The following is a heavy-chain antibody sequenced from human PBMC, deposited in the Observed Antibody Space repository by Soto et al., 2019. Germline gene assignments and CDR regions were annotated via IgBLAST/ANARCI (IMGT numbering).Heavy chain of an antibody. D-gene: IGHD6-19*01. Sequence: PGGSLRLSCAASGFTFSSYWMHWVRQAPGKGLVWVSRINSDGSSTSYADSVKGRFTISRDNAKNTLYLQMNSLRAEDTAVYYCASAPRGRGSGWNWFDPWGQGTLVTVSS. CDR3: ASAPRGRGSGWNWFDP. V-gene: IGHV3-74*01. CDR1: GFTFSSYW. J-gene: IGHJ5*02. CDR2: INSDGSST.